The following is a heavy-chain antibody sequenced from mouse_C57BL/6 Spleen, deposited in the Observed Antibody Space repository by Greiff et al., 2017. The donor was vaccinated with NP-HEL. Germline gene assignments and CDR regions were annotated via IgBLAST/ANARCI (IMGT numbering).Heavy chain of an antibody. D-gene: IGHD1-1*01. V-gene: IGHV1-69*01. Sequence: VQLQQPGAELVMPGASVKLSCKASGYTFTSYWMHWVKQRPGQGLEWIGEIAPSDSYTNYHQKFKGKSTLTVAKSSSTAYMQLSRLTSEDTAVYYCARPTTVNYYAMGCWGKGTSVTVSS. CDR3: ARPTTVNYYAMGC. CDR2: IAPSDSYT. J-gene: IGHJ4*01. CDR1: GYTFTSYW.